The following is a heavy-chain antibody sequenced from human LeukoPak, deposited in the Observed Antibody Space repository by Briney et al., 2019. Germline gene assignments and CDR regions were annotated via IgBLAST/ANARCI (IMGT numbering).Heavy chain of an antibody. CDR3: AKSTTVTQRGYFDY. V-gene: IGHV3-30*18. CDR1: GFTFSSYG. D-gene: IGHD4-17*01. Sequence: GRSLRLSCAASGFTFSSYGMHWVRQAPAKGLEWVAIISYDGSNKYYADSVKGRFTISKDNSKNTLYLQMNSLRAEDTAVYYCAKSTTVTQRGYFDYWGQGTLVTVSS. J-gene: IGHJ4*02. CDR2: ISYDGSNK.